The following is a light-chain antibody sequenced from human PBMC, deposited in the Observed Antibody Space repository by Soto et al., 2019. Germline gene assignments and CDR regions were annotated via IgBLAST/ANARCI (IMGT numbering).Light chain of an antibody. CDR1: QSLLSSSNNKNF. V-gene: IGKV4-1*01. CDR3: QQYGNFPWP. CDR2: WAS. J-gene: IGKJ1*01. Sequence: IVMTQSPDSLAASMGERATINCKSIQSLLSSSNNKNFLAWYQHKPGQPPKLRFYWASTRNSGVPDRFRGSWSGTDFALTISRLGSEDCAVYFCQQYGNFPWPFCQVTKMDIK.